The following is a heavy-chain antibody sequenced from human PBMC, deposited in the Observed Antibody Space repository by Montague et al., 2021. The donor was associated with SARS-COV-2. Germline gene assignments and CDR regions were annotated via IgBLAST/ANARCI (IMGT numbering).Heavy chain of an antibody. V-gene: IGHV3-21*04. D-gene: IGHD5/OR15-5a*01. J-gene: IGHJ6*02. CDR2: ISSSSGYI. CDR3: ARGSTTNYYYYGMNV. Sequence: SLSLSLSASGFTFSTYIMNWVRQAPGKGLEWVSLISSSSGYIYYADSVKGRFTISRDNAQNSLYLQMNSLRAEDTAVYYCARGSTTNYYYYGMNVWGQGTTVTVSS. CDR1: GFTFSTYI.